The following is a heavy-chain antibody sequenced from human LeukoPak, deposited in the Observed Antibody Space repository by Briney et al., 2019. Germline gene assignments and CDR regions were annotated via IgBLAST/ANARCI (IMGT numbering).Heavy chain of an antibody. CDR1: GFTFDSYA. V-gene: IGHV3-23*01. D-gene: IGHD2-21*02. J-gene: IGHJ4*02. Sequence: GGSLRLSCAASGFTFDSYAMSWVRQAPGKGLEWVSSISGSGYSTYYGDSMKGRFTISRDNSKNMLYLQMNSPRPEDTAVYYCAKDRLSNGDPTGYWGQGTLVTVSS. CDR2: ISGSGYST. CDR3: AKDRLSNGDPTGY.